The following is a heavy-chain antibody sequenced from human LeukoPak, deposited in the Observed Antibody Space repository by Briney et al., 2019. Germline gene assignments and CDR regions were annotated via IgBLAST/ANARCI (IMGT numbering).Heavy chain of an antibody. J-gene: IGHJ4*02. CDR1: GGTFSSYA. Sequence: SVKVSCKASGGTFSSYAISWVRQAPGQGLEWMGGIIPIFGTANYAQKFQGRVTITADESTSTAYMELSSLRSEDTAMYYCARGSTSDWPLDHWGQETLVTISS. CDR3: ARGSTSDWPLDH. CDR2: IIPIFGTA. V-gene: IGHV1-69*13. D-gene: IGHD2-2*01.